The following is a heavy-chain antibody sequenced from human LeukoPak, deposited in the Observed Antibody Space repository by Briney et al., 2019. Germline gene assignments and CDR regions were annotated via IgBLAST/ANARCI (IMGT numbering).Heavy chain of an antibody. CDR3: ARGLRLTVTTNWFDP. D-gene: IGHD4-11*01. V-gene: IGHV1-69*13. J-gene: IGHJ5*02. Sequence: SVKVSCKASGGTFSSYAISWVRQAPGQGLEWMGGIIPIFGTANYAQKFQGRVTITADESTSTAYMELSSLRSEGTAVYYCARGLRLTVTTNWFDPWGQGTLVTVSS. CDR1: GGTFSSYA. CDR2: IIPIFGTA.